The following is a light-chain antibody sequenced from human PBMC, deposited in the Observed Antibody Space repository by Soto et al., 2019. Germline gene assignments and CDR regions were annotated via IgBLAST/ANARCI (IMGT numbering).Light chain of an antibody. Sequence: QSALTQPRSVSGSPGQSVTISCTGTSSDVGSYNYVSWYQQDPGKAPKLMIYDVSKRPSGVPDRFSGSKSGNTASLTISGLQGEEEADYYCCSYAGSYPFVFGTGTKLTVL. CDR2: DVS. CDR3: CSYAGSYPFV. V-gene: IGLV2-11*01. CDR1: SSDVGSYNY. J-gene: IGLJ1*01.